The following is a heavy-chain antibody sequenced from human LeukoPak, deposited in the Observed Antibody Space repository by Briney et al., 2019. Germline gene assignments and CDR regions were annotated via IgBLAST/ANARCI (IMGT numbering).Heavy chain of an antibody. J-gene: IGHJ6*02. CDR1: GGSFSVYY. Sequence: SETLSLTCAVYGGSFSVYYWSWIRQPPGKGLEWIGEINHSGSTNYNPSLKSRVTISVDTSKNQFSLKLSSVTAADTAVYYCASLGYSSGWYPDYYYYGMDVWGQGTTVTVSS. CDR3: ASLGYSSGWYPDYYYYGMDV. CDR2: INHSGST. D-gene: IGHD6-19*01. V-gene: IGHV4-34*01.